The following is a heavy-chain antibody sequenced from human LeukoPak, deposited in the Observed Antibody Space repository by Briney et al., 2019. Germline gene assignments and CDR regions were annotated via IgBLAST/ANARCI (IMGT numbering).Heavy chain of an antibody. CDR2: ISSSSSTI. D-gene: IGHD6-13*01. CDR1: GFTFSSYS. CDR3: ARDPSRGAAAGNFDY. Sequence: GGSLRLSCAASGFTFSSYSMNWVRQAPGKGLEWVSYISSSSSTIYYADSVKGRFTISRDNAKNSLYLQMNSLRAEDTAVYYCARDPSRGAAAGNFDYWGQGTLVTVSS. J-gene: IGHJ4*02. V-gene: IGHV3-48*01.